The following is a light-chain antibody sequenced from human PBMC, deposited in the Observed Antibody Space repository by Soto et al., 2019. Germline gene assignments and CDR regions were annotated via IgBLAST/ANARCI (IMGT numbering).Light chain of an antibody. V-gene: IGKV1-8*01. CDR2: AAI. Sequence: AIRMTQSPSSLSASTGDRVTITCRASQGIGSYLAWYEQKPGKAPKLLIYAAIPLQSGVPSRFSSSGSETDCSLTIICLQSEDFATYYCQQYYSYPPTFGQGTKVDIK. CDR3: QQYYSYPPT. J-gene: IGKJ1*01. CDR1: QGIGSY.